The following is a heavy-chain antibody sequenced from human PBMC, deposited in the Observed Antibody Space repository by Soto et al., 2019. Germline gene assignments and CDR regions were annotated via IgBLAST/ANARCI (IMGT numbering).Heavy chain of an antibody. CDR2: IYPGDSDT. D-gene: IGHD3-22*01. CDR3: ARALDSSGSTPDAFDI. CDR1: GYSVTSYW. J-gene: IGHJ3*02. Sequence: GESLKISCKGSGYSVTSYWIGWVGQMPGKGLEWMGIIYPGDSDTRYSPSFQGQVTISADKSISTAYLQWSSLKASDTAMYYCARALDSSGSTPDAFDIWGQGTMVTVSS. V-gene: IGHV5-51*01.